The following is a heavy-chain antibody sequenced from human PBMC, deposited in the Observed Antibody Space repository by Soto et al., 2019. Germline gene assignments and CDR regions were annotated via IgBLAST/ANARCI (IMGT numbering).Heavy chain of an antibody. CDR3: AREVAAAGATFFDS. CDR1: GGSISRYY. J-gene: IGHJ4*02. CDR2: IYYSGSA. V-gene: IGHV4-59*01. D-gene: IGHD6-13*01. Sequence: LSLTCTVSGGSISRYYWIWIRQPPGKGLEWIGYIYYSGSAKYNPSLKSRVTMSVDTSKNQFSLKLNSVTAADTAVYFCAREVAAAGATFFDSWGQGTLVTVS.